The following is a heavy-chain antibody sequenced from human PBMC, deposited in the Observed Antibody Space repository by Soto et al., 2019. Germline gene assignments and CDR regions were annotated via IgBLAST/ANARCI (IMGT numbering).Heavy chain of an antibody. CDR1: GGSISSSSYY. CDR3: SRPPQTRFWEWFPKSRIDY. D-gene: IGHD3-3*01. J-gene: IGHJ4*02. V-gene: IGHV4-39*01. Sequence: PSETLSLTCTVSGGSISSSSYYWGWIRQPPGKGLEWIGSIYYSGSTYYNPSLKSRVTISVDTSKNQFSLKLSSVTAADTAVYYCSRPPQTRFWEWFPKSRIDYWGQGTLVTVS. CDR2: IYYSGST.